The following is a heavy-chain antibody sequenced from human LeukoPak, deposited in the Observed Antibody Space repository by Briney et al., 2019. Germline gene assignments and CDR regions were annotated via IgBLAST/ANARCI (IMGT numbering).Heavy chain of an antibody. V-gene: IGHV1-58*01. CDR3: AAVPNANAWYWDDAFDS. D-gene: IGHD2-8*02. J-gene: IGHJ3*02. CDR1: GFTFTTSA. CDR2: IVFGSGNR. Sequence: TVKVSCKASGFTFTTSAVQWVRQARGQRLEWIGRIVFGSGNRDHAQKFQGRLTIARDISTSTAYMGLSSLTSDDTAVYYCAAVPNANAWYWDDAFDSWGQGTMVTVS.